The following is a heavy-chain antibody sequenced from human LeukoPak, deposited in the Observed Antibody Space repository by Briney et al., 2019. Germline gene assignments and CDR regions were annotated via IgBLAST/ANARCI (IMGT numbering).Heavy chain of an antibody. CDR3: ARDRDCGGDCYGY. CDR2: IYTSGST. J-gene: IGHJ4*02. D-gene: IGHD2-21*01. CDR1: GGPISSYY. V-gene: IGHV4-4*07. Sequence: SETLSLTCTVSGGPISSYYWSWIRQPAGKGLEWIGRIYTSGSTNYNPSLKSRVTISVDKSKNQFSLKLSSVTAADTAVYYCARDRDCGGDCYGYWGQGTLVTVSS.